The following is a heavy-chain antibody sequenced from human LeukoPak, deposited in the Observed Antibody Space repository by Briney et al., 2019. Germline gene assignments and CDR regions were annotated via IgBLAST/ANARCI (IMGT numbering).Heavy chain of an antibody. V-gene: IGHV3-30*18. CDR3: AKDGCTNGVCYYFDY. D-gene: IGHD2-8*01. CDR2: ISYDGSNK. Sequence: GGSLRLSCAAFGFTFSSYGMHWVRQAPGKGLEWVAVISYDGSNKYYADSVKGRFTISRDNSKNTLYLQMNSLRAEDTAVYYCAKDGCTNGVCYYFDYWGQGTLVTVSS. J-gene: IGHJ4*02. CDR1: GFTFSSYG.